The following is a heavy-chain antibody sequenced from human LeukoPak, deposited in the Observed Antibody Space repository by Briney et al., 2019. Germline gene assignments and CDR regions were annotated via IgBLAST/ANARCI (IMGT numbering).Heavy chain of an antibody. Sequence: SETLSLTCTVSGGSISSYYWSWIRQPPGKGLEWIGYIYYSGSTNYNPSLKSRVTISVDTSKNQFSLKLSSVTAADTAVYYCARDRNYYDSSGHYYYYGMDVWGQGTTVTVSS. D-gene: IGHD3-22*01. V-gene: IGHV4-59*12. CDR3: ARDRNYYDSSGHYYYYGMDV. CDR1: GGSISSYY. J-gene: IGHJ6*02. CDR2: IYYSGST.